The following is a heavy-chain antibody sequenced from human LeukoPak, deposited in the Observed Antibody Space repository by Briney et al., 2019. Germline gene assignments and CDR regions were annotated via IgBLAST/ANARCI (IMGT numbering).Heavy chain of an antibody. Sequence: GVSLRLSCAASGFTFNSYEMNWVRQAPGKGLEWVSYTNSGGSAIYYADSVKGRFTISRDNAKNSLYLQMNSLRADDTAVYYCARGGSYVHYWGQGTLVTVSS. CDR1: GFTFNSYE. D-gene: IGHD1-26*01. CDR3: ARGGSYVHY. CDR2: TNSGGSAI. J-gene: IGHJ4*02. V-gene: IGHV3-48*03.